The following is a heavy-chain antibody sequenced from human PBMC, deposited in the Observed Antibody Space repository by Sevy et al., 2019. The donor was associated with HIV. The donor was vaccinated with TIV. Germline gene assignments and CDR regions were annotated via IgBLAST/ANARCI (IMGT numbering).Heavy chain of an antibody. CDR3: ARGELELQGTQIIYYYYGMDV. Sequence: GGSLRLSCAASGFTFSSYSMNWVRQAPGKGLEWVSYISSSSSTIYYAYSVKGRFTISRDNAKNSLYLQMNSLRDEDTAVYYCARGELELQGTQIIYYYYGMDVWGQGTTVTVSS. CDR1: GFTFSSYS. CDR2: ISSSSSTI. D-gene: IGHD1-7*01. V-gene: IGHV3-48*02. J-gene: IGHJ6*02.